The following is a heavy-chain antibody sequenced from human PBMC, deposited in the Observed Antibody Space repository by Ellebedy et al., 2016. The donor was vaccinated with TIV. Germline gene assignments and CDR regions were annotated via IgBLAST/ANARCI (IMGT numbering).Heavy chain of an antibody. Sequence: PGGSLRLSCAASGFTFSSYAMHWVRQAPGKGLEWVAAIPHDGSNEHYADSVKGRFTISRDSSKNTLYLQMNSLRPEDTAVYYTTVWVGGMDVWGQGTTVTVSS. CDR1: GFTFSSYA. D-gene: IGHD4-17*01. CDR3: TVWVGGMDV. J-gene: IGHJ6*02. CDR2: IPHDGSNE. V-gene: IGHV3-30*01.